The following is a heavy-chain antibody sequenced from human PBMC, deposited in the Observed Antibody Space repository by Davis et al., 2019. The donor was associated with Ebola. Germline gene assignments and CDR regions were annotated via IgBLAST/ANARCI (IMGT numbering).Heavy chain of an antibody. CDR3: ATVAANDWYFDL. Sequence: GESLKISCAASGFTFSTYSMSWVRQAPGKGLEWISYITSSSLIHLADSVKGRFTISRDNSKNTLYLQMNSLRAEDTAVYYCATVAANDWYFDLWGRGTLVTVSS. J-gene: IGHJ2*01. CDR1: GFTFSTYS. D-gene: IGHD6-19*01. CDR2: ITSSSLI. V-gene: IGHV3-48*01.